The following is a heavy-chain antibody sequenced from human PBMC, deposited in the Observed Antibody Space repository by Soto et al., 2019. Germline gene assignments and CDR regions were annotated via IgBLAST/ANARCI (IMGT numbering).Heavy chain of an antibody. CDR1: GFTFSSYA. Sequence: GGSLRLSCAASGFTFSSYAMSWVRQAPGKGLEWVSAISGSGGSTYYADSVKGRFTISRDNSKNTLYLQMNSLRAEDTAVYYCANYRDYYGSGSYYFYAPYNWFDPWGQGTLVTVSS. D-gene: IGHD3-10*01. V-gene: IGHV3-23*01. CDR3: ANYRDYYGSGSYYFYAPYNWFDP. J-gene: IGHJ5*02. CDR2: ISGSGGST.